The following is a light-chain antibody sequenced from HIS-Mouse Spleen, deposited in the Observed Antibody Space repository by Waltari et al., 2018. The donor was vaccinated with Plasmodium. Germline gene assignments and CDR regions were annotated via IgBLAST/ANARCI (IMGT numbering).Light chain of an antibody. J-gene: IGKJ1*01. CDR1: QSVSSSY. CDR3: QQYGGSSWT. CDR2: GAS. Sequence: EIVLTQSPGTLSLSPGERATLSCRASQSVSSSYLAWYQQKPCQAPRLLIYGASSRATGIPDRFSGSWSGTDFTLTISRLEPEDFAVYYCQQYGGSSWTFGRGTKVEIK. V-gene: IGKV3-20*01.